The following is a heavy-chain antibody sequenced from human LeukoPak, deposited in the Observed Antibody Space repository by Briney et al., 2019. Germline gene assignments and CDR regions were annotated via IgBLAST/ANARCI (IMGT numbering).Heavy chain of an antibody. Sequence: ASVKVSCKASGYTFTGYYMHWVRQAPGQGLEWMGWISAYNGNTNYAQKLQGRVTMTTDTSTSTAYMELRSLRSDDTAVYYCARDRMTGRYCSSTSCLSLIDYWGQGTLVTVSS. CDR2: ISAYNGNT. J-gene: IGHJ4*02. CDR3: ARDRMTGRYCSSTSCLSLIDY. V-gene: IGHV1-18*04. CDR1: GYTFTGYY. D-gene: IGHD2-2*01.